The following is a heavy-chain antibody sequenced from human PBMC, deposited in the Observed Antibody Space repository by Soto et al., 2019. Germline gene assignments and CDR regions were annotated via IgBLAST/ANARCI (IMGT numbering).Heavy chain of an antibody. CDR2: IYYTGAT. Sequence: QVELQESGPRLVKSSGTLSLTCEVSSGSISTGNWWSWVRQPPGKGLEWIGEIYYTGATNYNPSLKSRVTMTIDKSKDQFSLILTSATAADTAVYYCARVFSSGSGWMYYFDFWGLGILVSVSS. J-gene: IGHJ4*02. CDR3: ARVFSSGSGWMYYFDF. V-gene: IGHV4-4*02. D-gene: IGHD6-25*01. CDR1: SGSISTGNW.